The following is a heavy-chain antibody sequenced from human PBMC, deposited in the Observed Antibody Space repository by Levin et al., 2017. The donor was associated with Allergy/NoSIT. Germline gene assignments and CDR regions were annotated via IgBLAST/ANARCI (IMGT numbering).Heavy chain of an antibody. J-gene: IGHJ5*02. D-gene: IGHD3-10*01. CDR3: ARSPLYYFGSGFDP. CDR1: GGSISSSRFY. Sequence: TGGSLRLSCTVCGGSISSSRFYWGWIRQPPGKGLEWIGSIYYSGSTYYNPSLKSRVTISVDTSKNQFSLKLSSVTAADTAVYYCARSPLYYFGSGFDPWGQGTLVTVSS. V-gene: IGHV4-39*01. CDR2: IYYSGST.